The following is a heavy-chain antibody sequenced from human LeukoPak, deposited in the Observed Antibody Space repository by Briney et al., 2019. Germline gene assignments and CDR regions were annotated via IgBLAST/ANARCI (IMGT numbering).Heavy chain of an antibody. CDR2: IEYSGST. CDR3: ARRREKGYYGSGRARGGNYYFDY. CDR1: GGSIRSGGFY. V-gene: IGHV4-31*03. J-gene: IGHJ4*02. Sequence: PSETLSLTCTVSGGSIRSGGFYWSWVRQHPGKGLEWIGYIEYSGSTFYNPSLESRLTMSVDTSKNQFSLKLSSVTAADTAVYYCARRREKGYYGSGRARGGNYYFDYWGQGTLVTVSS. D-gene: IGHD3-10*01.